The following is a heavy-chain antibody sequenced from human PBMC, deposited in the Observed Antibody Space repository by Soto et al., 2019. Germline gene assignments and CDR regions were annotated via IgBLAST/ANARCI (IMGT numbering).Heavy chain of an antibody. CDR1: GFTFSSYG. V-gene: IGHV3-30*18. CDR3: AKDHGRWLRSFGY. Sequence: QVQLVESGGGVVQPGRSLRLSCAASGFTFSSYGMHWVRQAPGKGLEWVAVISYDGSNKYYADSVKGRFTISRDNSKNTLYLQMNSLRAEDTAVYYCAKDHGRWLRSFGYWGQGPLVTVSS. J-gene: IGHJ4*02. D-gene: IGHD5-12*01. CDR2: ISYDGSNK.